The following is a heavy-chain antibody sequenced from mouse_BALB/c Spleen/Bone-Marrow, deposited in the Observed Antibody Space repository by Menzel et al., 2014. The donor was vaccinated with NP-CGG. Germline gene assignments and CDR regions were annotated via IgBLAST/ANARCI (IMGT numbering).Heavy chain of an antibody. D-gene: IGHD2-1*01. Sequence: VKLQESGAELMKPGASVKISCEATGYTFSSYWIEWVKQRPGHGLEWIGEILPGSGSTNYNEKFKGKATFTADTSSNTAYMQLSSLTSEDSAVYYCARDGNYGAYWGQGTLVTVSA. V-gene: IGHV1-9*01. CDR2: ILPGSGST. J-gene: IGHJ3*01. CDR3: ARDGNYGAY. CDR1: GYTFSSYW.